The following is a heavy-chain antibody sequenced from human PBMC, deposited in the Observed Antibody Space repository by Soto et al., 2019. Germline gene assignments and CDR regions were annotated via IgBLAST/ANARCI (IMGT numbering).Heavy chain of an antibody. V-gene: IGHV4-59*01. J-gene: IGHJ6*02. CDR1: GGSITSYY. CDR3: ARSIPDSRGGGMDV. Sequence: SETLSLTCTVSGGSITSYYWTWIRQPPGQGLEWIGYISDIGSTSYNPSLTSRVTMLVDTSKKQFSLKLSSVTEADSAVYFCARSIPDSRGGGMDVWGQGXTVTVSS. CDR2: ISDIGST. D-gene: IGHD3-10*01.